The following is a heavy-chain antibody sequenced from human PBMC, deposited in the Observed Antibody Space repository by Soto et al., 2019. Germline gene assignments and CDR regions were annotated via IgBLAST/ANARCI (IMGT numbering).Heavy chain of an antibody. CDR1: GYTLTELS. Sequence: ASVKVSCKVSGYTLTELSMHWARQAPGKGLEWMGGFDPEDGETIYAQKFQGRVTMTEDTSTDTAYMELSSLRSEDTAVYYCATIGQRYYDILTGYYKPRGPYYYMDVWGKGTTVTVSS. V-gene: IGHV1-24*01. CDR2: FDPEDGET. CDR3: ATIGQRYYDILTGYYKPRGPYYYMDV. D-gene: IGHD3-9*01. J-gene: IGHJ6*03.